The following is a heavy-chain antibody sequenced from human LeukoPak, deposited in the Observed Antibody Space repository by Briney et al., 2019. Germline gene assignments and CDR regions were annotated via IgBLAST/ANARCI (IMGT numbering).Heavy chain of an antibody. D-gene: IGHD3-16*02. Sequence: SETLSLTCTVSGGSISSYYWSWIRQPPGKGLECIGYIYYSGSTNYNPSLKSRVTISVDTSKNQFSLKLSSVTAADTAVYYCARDRNDYVWGSYRYINKVYNWFDPWGQGTLVTVSS. V-gene: IGHV4-59*12. CDR1: GGSISSYY. CDR3: ARDRNDYVWGSYRYINKVYNWFDP. CDR2: IYYSGST. J-gene: IGHJ5*02.